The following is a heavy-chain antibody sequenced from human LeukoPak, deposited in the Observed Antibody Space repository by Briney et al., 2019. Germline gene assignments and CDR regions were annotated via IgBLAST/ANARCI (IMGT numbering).Heavy chain of an antibody. D-gene: IGHD6-13*01. CDR3: ARASIAAAAGFDP. CDR1: GGSISSYY. J-gene: IGHJ5*02. CDR2: IYYSGST. Sequence: PSETLSLTCTVSGGSISSYYWSWIRQPPGKGLEWIGYIYYSGSTYYNPSLKSRVTISVDTSKNQFSLKLSSVTAADTAVYYCARASIAAAAGFDPWGQGTLVTVSS. V-gene: IGHV4-59*12.